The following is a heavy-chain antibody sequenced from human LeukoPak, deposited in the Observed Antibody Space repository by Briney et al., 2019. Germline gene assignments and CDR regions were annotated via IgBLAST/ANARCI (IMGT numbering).Heavy chain of an antibody. CDR3: ARHLPYCGGDCYSGGYFDY. CDR1: GGSISSSSYY. CDR2: IYYSGST. Sequence: SGTLSLTCTVSGGSISSSSYYWGWIRQPPGKGLEWIGSIYYSGSTYYNPSLKSRVTISVDTSKNQFSLKLSSVTAADTAVYYCARHLPYCGGDCYSGGYFDYWGQGTLVTVSS. V-gene: IGHV4-39*01. D-gene: IGHD2-21*01. J-gene: IGHJ4*02.